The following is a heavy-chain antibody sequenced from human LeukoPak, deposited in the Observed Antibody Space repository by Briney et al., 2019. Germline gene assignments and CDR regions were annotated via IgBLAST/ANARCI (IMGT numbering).Heavy chain of an antibody. CDR3: AREKGTMAREMALET. V-gene: IGHV3-7*01. J-gene: IGHJ3*01. Sequence: GGSLRLSCAASGLTFSIHWMNWVRQAPGKGLECVANINQDGSDKYYVDSVKGRFTISRDNTKNSLYLQMNSLRAEDTAVYYCAREKGTMAREMALETWGQGTMVTVSS. CDR1: GLTFSIHW. D-gene: IGHD3-10*01. CDR2: INQDGSDK.